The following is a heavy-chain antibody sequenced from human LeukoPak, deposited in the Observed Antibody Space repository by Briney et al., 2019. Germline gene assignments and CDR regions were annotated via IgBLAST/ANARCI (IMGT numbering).Heavy chain of an antibody. CDR2: IYYSGST. J-gene: IGHJ6*03. V-gene: IGHV4-59*12. Sequence: SETLSLTCTVSGGSISSYHWSWIRQPPGKGLECIGYIYYSGSTHYNPSLKSRVTISVDTSKNQLSLKLSSVTAADTAVYYCARDGWGSITMVRGVIPSDYMDVWGKGTTVTISS. CDR3: ARDGWGSITMVRGVIPSDYMDV. D-gene: IGHD3-10*01. CDR1: GGSISSYH.